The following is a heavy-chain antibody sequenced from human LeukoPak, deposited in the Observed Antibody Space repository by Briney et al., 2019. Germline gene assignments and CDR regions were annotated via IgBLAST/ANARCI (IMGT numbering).Heavy chain of an antibody. CDR2: ISSSSSTI. Sequence: GGSLRLSCAASGFTFSSYSMNWVRQAPGKGLEWVSYISSSSSTIYYADSVKGRFTISRDNAKNSLYLQMNSLRAEDTAVYYCARDQLLLWFGELLDAFDIWGQGTMVTVSS. V-gene: IGHV3-48*04. CDR3: ARDQLLLWFGELLDAFDI. D-gene: IGHD3-10*01. J-gene: IGHJ3*02. CDR1: GFTFSSYS.